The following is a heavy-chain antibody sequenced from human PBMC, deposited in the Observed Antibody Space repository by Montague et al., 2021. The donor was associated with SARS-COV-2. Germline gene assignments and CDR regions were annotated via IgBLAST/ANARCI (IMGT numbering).Heavy chain of an antibody. D-gene: IGHD3-10*01. Sequence: GKKNFNPSLESRLTMSVDTSKNHFSLKLSSVTAADTAVSYCARLWDFYGSGSYKNSWFDPWGQGTRVTVSP. CDR3: ARLWDFYGSGSYKNSWFDP. CDR2: GKK. J-gene: IGHJ5*02. V-gene: IGHV4-34*01.